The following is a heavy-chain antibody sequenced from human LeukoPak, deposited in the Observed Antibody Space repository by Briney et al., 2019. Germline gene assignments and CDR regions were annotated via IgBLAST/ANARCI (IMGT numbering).Heavy chain of an antibody. CDR2: INQDGSEK. CDR1: GFMFRSYW. J-gene: IGHJ6*04. CDR3: SRALEV. Sequence: GGSLRLSCEVSGFMFRSYWMDWVRQAPGRGLEWVANINQDGSEKYFVDSVKGRFTISRDNAKNSLYLQMNSPRAEDTAVYYCSRALEVWGKGTTVTVSS. V-gene: IGHV3-7*01.